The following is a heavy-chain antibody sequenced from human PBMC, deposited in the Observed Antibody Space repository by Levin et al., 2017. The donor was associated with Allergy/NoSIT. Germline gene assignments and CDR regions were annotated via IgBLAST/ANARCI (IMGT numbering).Heavy chain of an antibody. Sequence: PSETLSLTCSXLSGASSSSHWWNWVRQPPGKGLEWIGEIYHSGSTNYNPSLKSRVTISVDKSKNQFSLKLSSVTAADTAVYYCASNVQWSFQYWGQGTLVTVSS. V-gene: IGHV4-4*02. D-gene: IGHD3-10*01. CDR1: SGASSSSHW. CDR2: IYHSGST. CDR3: ASNVQWSFQY. J-gene: IGHJ4*02.